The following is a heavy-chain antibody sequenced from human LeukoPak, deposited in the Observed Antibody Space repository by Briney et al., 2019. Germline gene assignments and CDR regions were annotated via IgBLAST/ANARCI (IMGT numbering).Heavy chain of an antibody. J-gene: IGHJ4*02. Sequence: SETLSLTCSVSGGSINNYYWSWIRQPPGKGLEWIGYIHYSGATDYNPPFKSRVTISLDTSKNHFSLRLSSVTAADTAVYYCARDRTIFGVVINDLDYWGQGTLVTVSS. CDR3: ARDRTIFGVVINDLDY. V-gene: IGHV4-59*01. CDR2: IHYSGAT. D-gene: IGHD3-3*01. CDR1: GGSINNYY.